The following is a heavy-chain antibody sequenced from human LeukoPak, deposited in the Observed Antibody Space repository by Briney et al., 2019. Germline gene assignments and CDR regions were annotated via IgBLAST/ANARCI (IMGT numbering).Heavy chain of an antibody. J-gene: IGHJ4*02. V-gene: IGHV3-30*01. CDR1: GFTVADYV. D-gene: IGHD3-16*01. CDR3: VRDFDGRNDYFDGVRFDY. Sequence: QPGGSLRLSCAAAGFTVADYVMRSVRQAPGKGLENVARISYGGNRNYYADSVRGRFTISRDAYTNTLYLEMNNLRAEETSVYYCVRDFDGRNDYFDGVRFDYWGLGTLVTVSS. CDR2: ISYGGNRN.